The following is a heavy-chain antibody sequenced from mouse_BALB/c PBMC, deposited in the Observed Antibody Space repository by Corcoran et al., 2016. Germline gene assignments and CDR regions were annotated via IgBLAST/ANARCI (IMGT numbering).Heavy chain of an antibody. D-gene: IGHD2-2*01. CDR3: ARRGVYYGYDDGAWFAY. J-gene: IGHJ3*01. V-gene: IGHV1S136*01. CDR2: INPYNDGT. Sequence: EVQLQQSGPELVQPGASVKMSCTASGYTFTSYVMHWVKQKPGQGLEWIGYINPYNDGTKYNEKFKGKATLTSDKSSSTAYMELSSLTSEDSAVYYCARRGVYYGYDDGAWFAYWGQGTLVTVSA. CDR1: GYTFTSYV.